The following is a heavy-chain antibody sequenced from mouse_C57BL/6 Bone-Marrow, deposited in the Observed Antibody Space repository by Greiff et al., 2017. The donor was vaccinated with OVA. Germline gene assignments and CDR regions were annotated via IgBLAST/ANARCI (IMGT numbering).Heavy chain of an antibody. CDR3: ARHEERYYCSSYEGYYWYFDV. CDR1: GYTFTEYT. V-gene: IGHV1-62-2*01. CDR2: FYPGRGSI. D-gene: IGHD1-1*01. Sequence: VKLMESGAELVKPGASVKLSCKASGYTFTEYTIHWVKQRSGQGLEWIGWFYPGRGSIKYNEKFKDKATLTADKSSSKVYMELSRLTSEYSAVYFCARHEERYYCSSYEGYYWYFDVWGTGTTVTVSS. J-gene: IGHJ1*03.